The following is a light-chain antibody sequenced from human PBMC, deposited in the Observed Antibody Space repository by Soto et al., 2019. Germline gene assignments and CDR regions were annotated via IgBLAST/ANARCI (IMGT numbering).Light chain of an antibody. CDR3: TSFTTSNTFV. Sequence: QSALAQPDSVSGSPGQSITISCTGTSKDVGHFNYVSWFQQHPGKAPKLLIFDVSNWPSGVSDRFSGSKSGNTASLTISGLQPEDEVDYYCTSFTTSNTFVFGSGTKVTVL. CDR2: DVS. V-gene: IGLV2-14*03. J-gene: IGLJ1*01. CDR1: SKDVGHFNY.